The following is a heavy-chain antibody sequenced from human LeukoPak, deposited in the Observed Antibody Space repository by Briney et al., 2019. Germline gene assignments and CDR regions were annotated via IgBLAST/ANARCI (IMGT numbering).Heavy chain of an antibody. D-gene: IGHD3-22*01. CDR3: AREGGYYHLDY. Sequence: GGSLRLSCAASGFTFNNYYMSWIRQAPGKGLEWISYISSTVSTTYYADSMKGRFTISRDNAKNSLYLQMNSLRAEDTAVYYCAREGGYYHLDYWGQGTLVTVSS. V-gene: IGHV3-11*01. CDR1: GFTFNNYY. CDR2: ISSTVSTT. J-gene: IGHJ4*02.